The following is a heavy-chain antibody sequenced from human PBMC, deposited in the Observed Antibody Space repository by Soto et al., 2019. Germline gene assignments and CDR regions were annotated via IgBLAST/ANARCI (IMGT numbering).Heavy chain of an antibody. CDR1: GGSISSGGYY. Sequence: ASETLSLTCTVSGGSISSGGYYWNWIRQHPGKGLEWIGYIYYSGSTNYNPSLKSRVTISVDTSKNQFSLKLSSVTAADTAVYYCARHVKNDFGELLFHYFDYWGQGTLVTVLL. D-gene: IGHD3-10*01. V-gene: IGHV4-61*08. J-gene: IGHJ4*02. CDR2: IYYSGST. CDR3: ARHVKNDFGELLFHYFDY.